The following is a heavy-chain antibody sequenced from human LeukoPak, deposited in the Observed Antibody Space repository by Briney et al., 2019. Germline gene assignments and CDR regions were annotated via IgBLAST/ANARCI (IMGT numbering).Heavy chain of an antibody. CDR1: GFTFSDYY. CDR3: ARVVNCSGGSCYLGLFDY. V-gene: IGHV3-11*05. CDR2: ISSSSSYT. J-gene: IGHJ4*02. Sequence: GGSLRLSCAASGFTFSDYYMSWIRQAPGKGLEWVSYISSSSSYTNYADSVKGRFTISRDNAKNPLYLQMNSLRAEDTAVYYCARVVNCSGGSCYLGLFDYWGQGTLVTVSS. D-gene: IGHD2-15*01.